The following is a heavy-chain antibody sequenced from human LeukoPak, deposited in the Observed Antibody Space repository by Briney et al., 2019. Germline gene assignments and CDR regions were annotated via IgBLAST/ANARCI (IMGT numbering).Heavy chain of an antibody. J-gene: IGHJ4*02. CDR1: GFSFSSSW. V-gene: IGHV3-15*01. Sequence: GGSLRLSCVVSGFSFSSSWLSWVRQAPGKGLEWVGRIKNKIDGGTTDYAAPVKGRFTISRDDSKETLYLQMSSLKTEDTALYYCTANDNIIYWGQGTLVTVSS. D-gene: IGHD2/OR15-2a*01. CDR3: TANDNIIY. CDR2: IKNKIDGGTT.